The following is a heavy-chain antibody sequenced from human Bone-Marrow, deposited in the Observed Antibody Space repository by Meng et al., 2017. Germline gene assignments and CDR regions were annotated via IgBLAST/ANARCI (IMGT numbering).Heavy chain of an antibody. V-gene: IGHV3-64*01. CDR3: ASGKWDLLA. Sequence: GESLKISCAASGFTFSSYAMHWVRQAPGKGLEYVSSISSNGGSTYYANSVKGRFTISRDNSKNTLYLQMGGLRAEDMAVYYCASGKWDLLAWGQGTMVTVSS. J-gene: IGHJ5*02. CDR1: GFTFSSYA. D-gene: IGHD1-26*01. CDR2: ISSNGGST.